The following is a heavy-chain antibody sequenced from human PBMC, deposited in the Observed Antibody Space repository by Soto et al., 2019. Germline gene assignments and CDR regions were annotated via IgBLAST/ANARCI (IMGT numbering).Heavy chain of an antibody. CDR2: ISAYNGNT. D-gene: IGHD6-19*01. Sequence: QVQLVQSGAEVKKPGASVKVSCKASGYTFTSYGISWVRQAPGQGLEWMGWISAYNGNTNYAQKLQGRATMTTDTSTSTAYMELRCLRSDDTAVYYCAGDDGAGTWMYYYYGMDVWGQGTTVNVSS. CDR3: AGDDGAGTWMYYYYGMDV. V-gene: IGHV1-18*01. J-gene: IGHJ6*02. CDR1: GYTFTSYG.